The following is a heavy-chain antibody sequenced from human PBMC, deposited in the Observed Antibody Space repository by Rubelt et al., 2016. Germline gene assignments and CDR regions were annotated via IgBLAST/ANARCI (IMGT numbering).Heavy chain of an antibody. CDR2: IYYSGST. J-gene: IGHJ4*02. CDR1: GGSISSYY. V-gene: IGHV4-59*01. Sequence: LTCTVSGGSISSYYWSWIRQPPGKGLEWIGYIYYSGSTNYNPSLKSRVTISVDTSKNQFSLKRSSVTAADTAVYYCARQTLTREFDYWGQGTLVTVSS. D-gene: IGHD2-2*01. CDR3: ARQTLTREFDY.